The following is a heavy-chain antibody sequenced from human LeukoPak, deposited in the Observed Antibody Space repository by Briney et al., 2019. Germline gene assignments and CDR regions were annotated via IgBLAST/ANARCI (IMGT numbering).Heavy chain of an antibody. Sequence: ASVKVSCKASGYTFTSYYMHWVRQAPGQGLEWMGIINPSGGSTSYAQKFQGRVTMTRDTSTSTVYMELSSLRSEDTAVYYCARGLIDYGGNKYYFDYWGQGTLVTVSS. CDR1: GYTFTSYY. D-gene: IGHD4-23*01. V-gene: IGHV1-46*01. CDR3: ARGLIDYGGNKYYFDY. CDR2: INPSGGST. J-gene: IGHJ4*02.